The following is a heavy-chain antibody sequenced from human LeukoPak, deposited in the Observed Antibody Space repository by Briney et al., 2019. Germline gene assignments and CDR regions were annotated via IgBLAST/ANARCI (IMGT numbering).Heavy chain of an antibody. CDR3: ARVKGGYFDY. CDR1: GGSVSSGSYY. J-gene: IGHJ4*02. V-gene: IGHV4-61*01. CDR2: IYYSGST. D-gene: IGHD3-22*01. Sequence: SETLSLTCTVSGGSVSSGSYYWSWIRQPPGKGLEWIGYIYYSGSTNYNPSLKSRVTISVDTSKNQSSLKLSSVTAADTAVYYCARVKGGYFDYWGQGTLVTVSS.